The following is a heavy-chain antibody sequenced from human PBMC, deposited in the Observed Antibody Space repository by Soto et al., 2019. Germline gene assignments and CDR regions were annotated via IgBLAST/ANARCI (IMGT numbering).Heavy chain of an antibody. CDR2: ISSTSIYI. Sequence: WGWRRVAWAPGLFSFSSYSMNWVRQAPGKGVEWVSTISSTSIYICCADSVRGRFTLSRDNAKTSLYLQLNRVRAEDTAVYFCATDQLSLLRYDYWGQGT. CDR3: ATDQLSLLRYDY. D-gene: IGHD1-1*01. V-gene: IGHV3-21*01. J-gene: IGHJ4*02. CDR1: LFSFSSYS.